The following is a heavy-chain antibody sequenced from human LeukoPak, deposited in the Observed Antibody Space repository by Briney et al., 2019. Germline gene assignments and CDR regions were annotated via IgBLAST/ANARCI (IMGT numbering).Heavy chain of an antibody. CDR3: AGASLYYDSSGQRTFDI. V-gene: IGHV4-39*07. J-gene: IGHJ3*02. D-gene: IGHD3-22*01. CDR1: GGSISSSSYY. Sequence: PSETLSLTCTVSGGSISSSSYYWGWIRQPPGKGLEWIGSVYYSGSTYYNPSLKSRVTISLDTSKNQFSLKLSSVTAADTAVYYCAGASLYYDSSGQRTFDIWGQGTMVTVSS. CDR2: VYYSGST.